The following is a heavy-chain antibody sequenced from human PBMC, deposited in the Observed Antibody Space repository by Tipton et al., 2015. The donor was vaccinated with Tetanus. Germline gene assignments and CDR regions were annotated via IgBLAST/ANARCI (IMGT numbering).Heavy chain of an antibody. V-gene: IGHV4-31*03. CDR1: GGSISSGDYY. D-gene: IGHD3-22*01. J-gene: IGHJ4*02. CDR2: IYYSGSA. CDR3: ARAIRSRGNDDSGYYPYYFDS. Sequence: TLSLTCTVSGGSISSGDYYWSWIRQHPGKGLEWIGYIYYSGSAYYNASLKSRVTLSVDTSKNQFSLKLSSVTAADTAVYCCARAIRSRGNDDSGYYPYYFDSWGQGTLFSVS.